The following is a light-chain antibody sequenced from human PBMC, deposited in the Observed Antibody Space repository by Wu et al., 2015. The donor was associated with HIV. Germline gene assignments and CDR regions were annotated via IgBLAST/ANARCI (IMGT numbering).Light chain of an antibody. Sequence: DIQMTQSPTSLPASVGDRVTITCRASQYINIYLNWYQHTPGKAPKLLIFAASTLQSGVPSRFSGSGSGTEFTLTISSLQPEDFATYYCQQSYNLPHSTFGPGPKWTSN. CDR1: QYINIY. V-gene: IGKV1-39*01. CDR3: QQSYNLPHST. J-gene: IGKJ3*01. CDR2: AAS.